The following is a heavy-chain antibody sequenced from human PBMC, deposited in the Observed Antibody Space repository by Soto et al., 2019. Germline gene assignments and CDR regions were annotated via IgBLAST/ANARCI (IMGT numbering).Heavy chain of an antibody. CDR2: IYYSGST. V-gene: IGHV4-30-4*01. D-gene: IGHD3-22*01. Sequence: PSETLSRTCTVSGGSISRCEYYWSWIRQPPGKGLEWIGYIYYSGSTYYNPSLKSRVTISVDTSNNQFSLKLSSVTAADTAVFYCATLSPYYYDSSGYFDYWGQATPVTVSP. CDR1: GGSISRCEYY. J-gene: IGHJ4*02. CDR3: ATLSPYYYDSSGYFDY.